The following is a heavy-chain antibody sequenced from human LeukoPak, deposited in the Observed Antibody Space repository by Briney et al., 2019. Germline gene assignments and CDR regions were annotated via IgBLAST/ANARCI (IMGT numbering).Heavy chain of an antibody. CDR2: IKQDGSEK. CDR1: GFTFSSYG. Sequence: PGGSLRLSCAASGFTFSSYGMHWVRQAPGKGLEWVANIKQDGSEKYYVDSVKGRFTISRDNAKNSLYLQMNSLRAEDTAVYYCARRSLVDYWGQGTLVTVSS. D-gene: IGHD6-13*01. J-gene: IGHJ4*02. CDR3: ARRSLVDY. V-gene: IGHV3-7*01.